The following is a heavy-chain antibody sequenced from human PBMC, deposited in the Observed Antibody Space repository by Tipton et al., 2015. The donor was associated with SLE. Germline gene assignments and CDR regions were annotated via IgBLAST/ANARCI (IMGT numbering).Heavy chain of an antibody. Sequence: PGLVKPSETLSLTCTVSGGAIDSTTYYWGWIRQPPGKGLEWIGSIDYSGSAYYNPSLKSRVTTSVDTSKNQFSLKLSSVTAADTAVYYCARDRLGGVIVTTFDYWGQGTLVTVSS. V-gene: IGHV4-39*07. D-gene: IGHD3-16*02. CDR3: ARDRLGGVIVTTFDY. J-gene: IGHJ4*02. CDR1: GGAIDSTTYY. CDR2: IDYSGSA.